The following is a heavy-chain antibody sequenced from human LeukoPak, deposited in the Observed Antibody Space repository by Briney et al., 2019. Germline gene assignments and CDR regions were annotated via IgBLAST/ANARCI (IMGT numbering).Heavy chain of an antibody. J-gene: IGHJ4*02. CDR3: ARDRSSGWYDGGHFDY. CDR1: GFTFSRYA. D-gene: IGHD6-19*01. Sequence: PGGSLRLSCAASGFTFSRYAMNWVRQAPGKGLQWVSTINGGGGDTYYADSVKGRFTISRDNAKNSLYLQMNSLRAEDTAVYYCARDRSSGWYDGGHFDYWGQGTLVTVSS. V-gene: IGHV3-21*01. CDR2: INGGGGDT.